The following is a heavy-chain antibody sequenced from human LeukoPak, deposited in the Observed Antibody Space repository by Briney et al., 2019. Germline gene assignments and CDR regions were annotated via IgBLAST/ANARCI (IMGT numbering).Heavy chain of an antibody. CDR1: GFTFSNYG. V-gene: IGHV3-30*03. J-gene: IGHJ4*02. CDR2: ISYDGSTK. CDR3: ARALPSSYYYFDY. D-gene: IGHD6-13*01. Sequence: SGGSLRLSCAASGFTFSNYGMHWVRQAPGKGLEWVAAISYDGSTKYYADSVKGRFTSSRDNSKNTLYLQMNSLRAEDTAVYYCARALPSSYYYFDYWGQGTLVTVSS.